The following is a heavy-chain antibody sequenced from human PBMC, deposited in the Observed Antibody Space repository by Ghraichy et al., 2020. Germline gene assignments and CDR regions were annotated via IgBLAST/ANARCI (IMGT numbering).Heavy chain of an antibody. Sequence: ASVKVSCKASGYSFISYGIHWVRQAPGQRLEWMGWINPGNGNTKYSESFQGRVTITKATSASTAYMEVSSLRSEDTAVYYCARSGTYYYNYGMDVWGQGTTVTVSS. J-gene: IGHJ6*02. V-gene: IGHV1-3*01. D-gene: IGHD1-26*01. CDR1: GYSFISYG. CDR3: ARSGTYYYNYGMDV. CDR2: INPGNGNT.